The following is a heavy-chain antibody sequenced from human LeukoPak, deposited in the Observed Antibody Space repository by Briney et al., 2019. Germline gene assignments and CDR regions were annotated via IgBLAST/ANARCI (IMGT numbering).Heavy chain of an antibody. D-gene: IGHD3-9*01. J-gene: IGHJ4*02. CDR3: ARDGDILTGYYKYYFDY. V-gene: IGHV3-21*01. CDR1: GFTFSSYG. CDR2: ITTSSSYI. Sequence: PGGSLRLSCVASGFTFSSYGMHWVRQAPGKGLEWVSSITTSSSYIYYADSVKGRFTISRDNAKNSLYLQMDSLRAEDTAVYYCARDGDILTGYYKYYFDYWGQGTLVTVSS.